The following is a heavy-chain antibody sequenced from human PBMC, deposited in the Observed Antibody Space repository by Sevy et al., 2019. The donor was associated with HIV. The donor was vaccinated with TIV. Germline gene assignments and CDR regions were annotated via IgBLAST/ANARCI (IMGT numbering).Heavy chain of an antibody. CDR1: GYTLTELS. CDR2: FDPEDGET. Sequence: ASVKVYCKVSGYTLTELSMNWVRQAPGKGLEWMGGFDPEDGETIYAQKFQGRVTMTEDTSTDTAYMELSSLRSEDTAVYCCATMEYFYDSSAYLSGDYWGQGTLVTVSS. V-gene: IGHV1-24*01. J-gene: IGHJ4*02. CDR3: ATMEYFYDSSAYLSGDY. D-gene: IGHD3-22*01.